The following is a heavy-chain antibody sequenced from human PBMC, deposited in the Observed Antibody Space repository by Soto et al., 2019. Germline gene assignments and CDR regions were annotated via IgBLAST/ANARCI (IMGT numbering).Heavy chain of an antibody. Sequence: SETLSLTCTVSGGSISSGGYCWSWIRQHPGKGLEWIGYIYYSGSTYYNSSLKSRATISVDTSKNQFSLNLNSVTAADTAVYYCARDPAPWGQGTLVTVSS. CDR1: GGSISSGGYC. CDR3: ARDPAP. J-gene: IGHJ5*02. V-gene: IGHV4-31*03. CDR2: IYYSGST.